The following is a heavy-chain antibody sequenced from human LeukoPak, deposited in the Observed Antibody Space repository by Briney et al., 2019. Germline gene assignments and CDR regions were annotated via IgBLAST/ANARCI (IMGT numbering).Heavy chain of an antibody. V-gene: IGHV3-33*01. J-gene: IGHJ4*02. CDR3: ARDLNREDFDY. D-gene: IGHD1-14*01. Sequence: GKSLRLSCAASGFGFSSYDMHWVRQAPGKGLEWVAIIWLDGSATYYGDSVKGRFTISRDNSNNTLYPQMNSLRVEDTAVYYCARDLNREDFDYWGQGTLVVVSS. CDR2: IWLDGSAT. CDR1: GFGFSSYD.